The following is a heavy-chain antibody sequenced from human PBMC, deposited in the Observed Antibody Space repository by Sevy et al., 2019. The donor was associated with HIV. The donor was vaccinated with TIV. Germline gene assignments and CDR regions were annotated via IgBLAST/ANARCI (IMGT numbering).Heavy chain of an antibody. V-gene: IGHV3-7*03. Sequence: GGSLRLSRATSEFTFSRYWMTWVHQAPGKGLEWVVYINQDGSQKSYVDSVKGRFTISRDNSKNSLFLQMNSLRAEDTAVYYCASAGPLGDLDHFDRWGQGTLVTVSS. CDR1: EFTFSRYW. D-gene: IGHD2-21*01. CDR3: ASAGPLGDLDHFDR. J-gene: IGHJ4*02. CDR2: INQDGSQK.